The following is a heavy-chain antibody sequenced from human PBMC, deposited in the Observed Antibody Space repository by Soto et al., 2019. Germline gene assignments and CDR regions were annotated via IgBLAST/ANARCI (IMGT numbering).Heavy chain of an antibody. J-gene: IGHJ5*02. CDR2: IYYSGST. CDR3: ARHLVDSSGWYWNNWFDP. CDR1: GGSISSSSYY. Sequence: SETLSLTCTVSGGSISSSSYYWGWIRQPPGKGLEWIGSIYYSGSTYYNPSLKSRVTISVDTSKNQFSLKLSSVTAADTAVYYCARHLVDSSGWYWNNWFDPWGQGTLVTVSS. V-gene: IGHV4-39*01. D-gene: IGHD6-19*01.